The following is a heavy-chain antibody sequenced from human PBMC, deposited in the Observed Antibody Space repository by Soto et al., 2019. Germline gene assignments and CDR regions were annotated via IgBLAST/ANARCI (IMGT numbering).Heavy chain of an antibody. V-gene: IGHV4-59*12. Sequence: PSETLSLTCTVSGRSFNNYYWSWIRQPPGKGLEWIGYIYYSGTTKYNPSLKSRVTILVDTSKTQFSLKLRSVTAADTALYFCARHDNMTLGSQYLDSWAPGTLVTVSS. J-gene: IGHJ4*02. D-gene: IGHD1-1*01. CDR2: IYYSGTT. CDR3: ARHDNMTLGSQYLDS. CDR1: GRSFNNYY.